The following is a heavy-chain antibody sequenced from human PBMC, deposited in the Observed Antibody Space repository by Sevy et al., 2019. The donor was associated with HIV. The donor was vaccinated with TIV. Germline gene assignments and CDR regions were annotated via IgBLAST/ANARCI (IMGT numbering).Heavy chain of an antibody. J-gene: IGHJ4*02. D-gene: IGHD5-18*01. CDR3: ARGSDGYSYGLLDY. CDR1: GFTLTNEF. CDR2: ISTGSSTI. Sequence: GGSLRLSCAVSGFTLTNEFFSWVRQAPGKGQEWVSYISTGSSTIYYADSVKGRFTISRDNAKNSLYLQMNSLRAEDTAVYYCARGSDGYSYGLLDYWGQGTLVTVSS. V-gene: IGHV3-48*01.